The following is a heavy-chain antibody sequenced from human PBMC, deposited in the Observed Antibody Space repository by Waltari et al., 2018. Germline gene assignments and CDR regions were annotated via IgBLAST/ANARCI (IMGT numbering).Heavy chain of an antibody. CDR3: LFVDTALIIPDVFDL. V-gene: IGHV3-15*01. Sequence: EVQLVESGGGLVKPGGSLRLSCSASGFPFSKAWMNWMRQAPGKGLEWVGRIKSTVDCGTTDYAAPVQGRFTSSRDDSKNTLYLQMSSLRTEDTAVYYCLFVDTALIIPDVFDLWGQGTLVTVSS. D-gene: IGHD5-18*01. CDR2: IKSTVDCGTT. J-gene: IGHJ3*01. CDR1: GFPFSKAW.